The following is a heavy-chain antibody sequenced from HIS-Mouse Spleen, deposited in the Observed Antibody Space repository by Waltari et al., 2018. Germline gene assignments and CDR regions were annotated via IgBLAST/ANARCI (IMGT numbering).Heavy chain of an antibody. D-gene: IGHD6-13*01. J-gene: IGHJ2*01. CDR2: IYYSGST. CDR1: GGPISSSRYS. CDR3: AREIPYSSSWYDWYFDL. Sequence: QLQLQESGPGLVKPSETLSLTCTVSGGPISSSRYSWGWIRQPPGKGLEWIGSIYYSGSTYYNPSLKSRVTISVDTSKNQFSLKLSSVTAADTAVYYCAREIPYSSSWYDWYFDLWGRGTLVTVSS. V-gene: IGHV4-39*07.